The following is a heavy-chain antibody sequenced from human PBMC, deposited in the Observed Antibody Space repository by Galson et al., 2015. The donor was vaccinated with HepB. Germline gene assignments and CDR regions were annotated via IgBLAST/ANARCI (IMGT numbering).Heavy chain of an antibody. CDR3: ARERQPTMVQGVISPWFDP. CDR1: GYTFTSYA. V-gene: IGHV1-3*01. J-gene: IGHJ5*02. CDR2: VNAGNGNT. D-gene: IGHD3-10*01. Sequence: SVKVSCKASGYTFTSYAMHWVRQAPGQRLEWMGWVNAGNGNTKYSQKFQGRVTITRDTSASTAYMELSSLRSEDTAVYYCARERQPTMVQGVISPWFDPWGQGTLVTVSS.